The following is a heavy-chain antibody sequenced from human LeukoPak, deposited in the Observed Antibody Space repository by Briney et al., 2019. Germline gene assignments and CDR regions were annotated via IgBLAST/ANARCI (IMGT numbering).Heavy chain of an antibody. Sequence: SETLSLTCTGSGGSISSSSYYWGWIRQPPGKGLEWIGSIYYSGSTYYNPSLKSRVTISVDTSKNQFSLKLSSVTAADTAVYYCARELLLAAAGLYYFDYWGQGTLVTVSS. CDR2: IYYSGST. J-gene: IGHJ4*02. CDR3: ARELLLAAAGLYYFDY. CDR1: GGSISSSSYY. V-gene: IGHV4-39*07. D-gene: IGHD6-13*01.